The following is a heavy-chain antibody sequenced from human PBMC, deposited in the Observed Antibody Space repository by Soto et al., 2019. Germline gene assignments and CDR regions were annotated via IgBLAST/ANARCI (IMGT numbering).Heavy chain of an antibody. J-gene: IGHJ6*02. V-gene: IGHV3-23*01. CDR1: GFTFSSYA. CDR2: ISGSGGST. Sequence: GGSLRLSCAASGFTFSSYAMSWVRQAPGKGLEWVSAISGSGGSTYYADSVKGRFTISRDNSKNTLYLQMNSLRAADTAVYYWARGHGENYDYIYYYGMDVWGQGTTVTVSS. D-gene: IGHD1-7*01. CDR3: ARGHGENYDYIYYYGMDV.